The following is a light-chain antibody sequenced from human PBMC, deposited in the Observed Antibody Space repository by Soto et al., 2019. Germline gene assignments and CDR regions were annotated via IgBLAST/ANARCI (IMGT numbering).Light chain of an antibody. V-gene: IGLV1-40*01. CDR2: GNS. J-gene: IGLJ2*01. CDR3: QSYDSSLSGVV. Sequence: QSVLTPPPSVSGAPGQRVTISCTGSSSNIGAGYDVHWYQQLPGTASKLLIYGNSNRPSGVPDRFSGSKSGTSASLAITGLQAEDEADYYCQSYDSSLSGVVFGGGTKHTVL. CDR1: SSNIGAGYD.